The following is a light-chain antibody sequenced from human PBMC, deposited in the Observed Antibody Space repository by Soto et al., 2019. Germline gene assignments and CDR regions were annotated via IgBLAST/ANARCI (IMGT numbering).Light chain of an antibody. J-gene: IGLJ1*01. CDR2: EGS. CDR1: SSDVGSYNL. CDR3: CSYAGSPFYV. Sequence: QSALTQPASVSGSPGQSITISCTGTSSDVGSYNLVSWYQQHPGKAPKLMIYEGSKRPSGVSNRFSGSKSGNTASLTISGLQAEDEADYYCCSYAGSPFYVFGTGTKATVL. V-gene: IGLV2-23*01.